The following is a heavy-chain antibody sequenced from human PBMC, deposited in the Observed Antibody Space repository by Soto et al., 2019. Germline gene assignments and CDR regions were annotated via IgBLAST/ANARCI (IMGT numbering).Heavy chain of an antibody. D-gene: IGHD3-16*01. V-gene: IGHV1-69*13. CDR2: IIPIFGTA. Sequence: GASVKVSCKASGGTFSSYAISWVRQAPGQGLEWMGGIIPIFGTANYAQKFQGRVTITADESTSTAYMELSSLRSEDTAVYYCAGDLSDYYDSSFDWGQGTLVTVSS. J-gene: IGHJ4*02. CDR1: GGTFSSYA. CDR3: AGDLSDYYDSSFD.